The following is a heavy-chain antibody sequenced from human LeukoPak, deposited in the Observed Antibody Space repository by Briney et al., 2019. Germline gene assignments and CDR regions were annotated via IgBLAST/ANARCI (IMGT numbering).Heavy chain of an antibody. J-gene: IGHJ5*02. V-gene: IGHV3-23*01. CDR3: AKGPYYDILTGPSWFDP. D-gene: IGHD3-9*01. CDR1: GFTFSSYG. CDR2: ISGSGGST. Sequence: PGGSLRLSCAASGFTFSSYGMSWVRQAPGKGLEWVSAISGSGGSTYYADSVKGRFTISRDNSKNTLYLQMNSLRAEDTAVYYCAKGPYYDILTGPSWFDPWGQGTLVTVSS.